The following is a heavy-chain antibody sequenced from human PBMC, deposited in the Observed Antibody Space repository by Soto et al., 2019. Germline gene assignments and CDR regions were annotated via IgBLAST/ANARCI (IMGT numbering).Heavy chain of an antibody. CDR1: GGSFSDYY. D-gene: IGHD3-22*01. J-gene: IGHJ4*02. V-gene: IGHV4-34*01. Sequence: QVQIQQWGAGLLKPAETLSLTCAVYGGSFSDYYWSWIRQPPGKGLEWIGEINHSGITNYSPSLKSRVTTSVDTSKNQFSLKLTSVTAADTALYSCARFPSDSNDWTNPRYFDFWGQGTLVTVSS. CDR3: ARFPSDSNDWTNPRYFDF. CDR2: INHSGIT.